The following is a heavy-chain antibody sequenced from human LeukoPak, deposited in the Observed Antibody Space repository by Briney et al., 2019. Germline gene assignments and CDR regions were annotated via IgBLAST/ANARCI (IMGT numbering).Heavy chain of an antibody. CDR1: GFTFSSYA. Sequence: GGSLRLSCAASGFTFSSYAMHWVRQAPGKGLEWVAVISYDGSNKYYADSVKGRFTISRDNSKNTLYLQMNSPRAEDTAVYYCARELTSYYYGSGSYGGGFDYWGQGTLVTVSS. V-gene: IGHV3-30*04. CDR3: ARELTSYYYGSGSYGGGFDY. CDR2: ISYDGSNK. D-gene: IGHD3-10*01. J-gene: IGHJ4*02.